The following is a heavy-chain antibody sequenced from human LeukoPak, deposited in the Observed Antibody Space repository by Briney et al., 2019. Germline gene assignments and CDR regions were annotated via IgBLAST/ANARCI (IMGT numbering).Heavy chain of an antibody. Sequence: SETLSLTCAVCGGSFSGYYWSWIRQPPGKGLEWIGEIIHSGSTNYNPSLKSRVTISVDTSKNQFSLKLSSVTAADTAVYYCARPIQLWADDDAFDIWGQGTMVTVSS. D-gene: IGHD5-18*01. CDR2: IIHSGST. CDR3: ARPIQLWADDDAFDI. CDR1: GGSFSGYY. J-gene: IGHJ3*02. V-gene: IGHV4-34*12.